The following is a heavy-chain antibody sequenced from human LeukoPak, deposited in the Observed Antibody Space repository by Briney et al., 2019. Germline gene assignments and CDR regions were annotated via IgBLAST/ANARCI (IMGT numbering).Heavy chain of an antibody. Sequence: GGSLRLSCAASGFIFNNYAMTWVRQAPGKGLEWVSAITGSGASTNHADSVKGRFIISRDNSKNTMYLQMNSLRAEDTAIYYCAKRSSISSGYFALWGWGTLVTVSS. CDR2: ITGSGAST. V-gene: IGHV3-23*01. CDR1: GFIFNNYA. D-gene: IGHD3-22*01. J-gene: IGHJ4*02. CDR3: AKRSSISSGYFAL.